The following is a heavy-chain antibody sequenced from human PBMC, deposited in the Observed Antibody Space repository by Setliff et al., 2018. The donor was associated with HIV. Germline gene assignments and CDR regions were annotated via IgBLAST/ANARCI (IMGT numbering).Heavy chain of an antibody. D-gene: IGHD3-22*01. V-gene: IGHV4-31*03. J-gene: IGHJ3*02. CDR1: GGSISSSNYY. CDR3: ATYYYDSSGYQVDAFDI. Sequence: SETLSLTCTVSGGSISSSNYYWSWIRQYPGKGLDRIGYIYYRGSTYYNPSLKSRVTIAVDTYKNQFSLKLSSVTAADTAVYYCATYYYDSSGYQVDAFDIWGQGTMVTVSS. CDR2: IYYRGST.